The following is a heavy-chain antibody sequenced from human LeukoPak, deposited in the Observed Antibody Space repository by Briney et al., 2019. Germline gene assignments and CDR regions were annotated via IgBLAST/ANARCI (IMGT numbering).Heavy chain of an antibody. CDR2: INHSGST. J-gene: IGHJ4*02. V-gene: IGHV4-34*01. CDR1: GGSFSGYY. CDR3: ARGLDYYGAGDY. D-gene: IGHD3-10*01. Sequence: PSETLSLTCAVYGGSFSGYYWSWIRQPPGKGLEWIGEINHSGSTNYNPSLKSRVTISVDTSKNQFSLKLSSVTAADTAVYYCARGLDYYGAGDYWGPGTLVTVSS.